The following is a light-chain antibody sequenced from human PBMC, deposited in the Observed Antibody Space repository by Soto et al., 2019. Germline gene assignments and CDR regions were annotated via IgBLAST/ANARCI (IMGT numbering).Light chain of an antibody. Sequence: IQLTQSPSSLSASVGDRVMITCRASQGISNYLAWYQQKPGKAPKVLIYAASTLQSGVPSRFSGGGSGTDFIHTSSSLQPEDFATYHCHQFNSYPPAFGGGKKVEIQ. CDR3: HQFNSYPPA. J-gene: IGKJ4*01. CDR2: AAS. V-gene: IGKV1-9*01. CDR1: QGISNY.